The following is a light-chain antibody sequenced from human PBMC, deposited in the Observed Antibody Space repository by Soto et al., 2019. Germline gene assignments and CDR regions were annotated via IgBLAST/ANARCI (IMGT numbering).Light chain of an antibody. V-gene: IGLV2-14*01. J-gene: IGLJ2*01. Sequence: QSALTQPASVSGSPGHSITISCSGTSSDVGAHDFVSWYQHHPDKAPKVIIFEVTNRPSGVSDRFSGSKTGNTASLTISGLPAEDEADYYCNSYTLSKTVIFGGGTKLTVL. CDR3: NSYTLSKTVI. CDR1: SSDVGAHDF. CDR2: EVT.